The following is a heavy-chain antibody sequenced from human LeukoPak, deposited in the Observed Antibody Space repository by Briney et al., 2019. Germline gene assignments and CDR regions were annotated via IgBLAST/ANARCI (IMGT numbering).Heavy chain of an antibody. CDR3: ARIAAAGVSHFDY. D-gene: IGHD6-13*01. CDR2: IYYTGST. CDR1: GGSISSSC. J-gene: IGHJ4*02. Sequence: SETLSLTCTVSGGSISSSCWSWIRQPPGKGLEWIGYIYYTGSTNYNPSLKSRATISLDTSKNQFSLKLSSVTAADTAVYYCARIAAAGVSHFDYWGQGTLVTVSS. V-gene: IGHV4-59*01.